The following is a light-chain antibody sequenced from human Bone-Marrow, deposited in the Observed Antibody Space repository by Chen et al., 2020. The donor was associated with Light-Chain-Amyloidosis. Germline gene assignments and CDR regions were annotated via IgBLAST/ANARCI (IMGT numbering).Light chain of an antibody. CDR1: SSDAGAYNY. Sequence: QTALTQPASVSGSPGQSITISCTGTSSDAGAYNYVSWYQQHPGKAPKLIIYDVNNRPSGVSSRFSGSKSGNTASLTISGLQAEDEADYYCSSYSTTSTDVAFGGGTKLIVL. J-gene: IGLJ2*01. V-gene: IGLV2-14*01. CDR2: DVN. CDR3: SSYSTTSTDVA.